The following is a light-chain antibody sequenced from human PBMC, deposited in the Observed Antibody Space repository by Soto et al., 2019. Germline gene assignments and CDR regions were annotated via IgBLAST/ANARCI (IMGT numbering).Light chain of an antibody. CDR3: SSLAGGNIREV. CDR2: EVT. J-gene: IGLJ1*01. Sequence: QSVLTQPPSASGSPGQSVAISCTGTSSDVGGYNYVSWYQQHPGKAPKLMIYEVTKRPSGVPDRFSGSKSGNTASLTVSGLQAEDEAYYYCSSLAGGNIREVFGTGTKLTVL. V-gene: IGLV2-8*01. CDR1: SSDVGGYNY.